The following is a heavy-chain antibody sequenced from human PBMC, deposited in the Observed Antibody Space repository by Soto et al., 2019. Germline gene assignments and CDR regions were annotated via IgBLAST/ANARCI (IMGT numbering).Heavy chain of an antibody. CDR2: ISYDGSNK. CDR3: ARVMGYYYDSRKALDI. CDR1: GFTVSSYA. D-gene: IGHD3-22*01. Sequence: LRLSCAAFGFTVSSYAMHWVRQAPGKGLEWVAVISYDGSNKYYADSVKGRFTISRDNSKNTLYLQMNSLRAEDTAVYYCARVMGYYYDSRKALDISGQRTMVPVPS. V-gene: IGHV3-30-3*01. J-gene: IGHJ3*02.